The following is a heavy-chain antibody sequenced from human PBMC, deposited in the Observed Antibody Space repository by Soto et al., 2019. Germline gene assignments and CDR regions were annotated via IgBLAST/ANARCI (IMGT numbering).Heavy chain of an antibody. Sequence: EVHLVESGGGLVQPGGSLKLSCAASGFNFSGSAIHWVRQASGKGLEWVGRIRSRANNYATSSAASVKGRFKFSRDDSKNTAYLQMSTLKTEDTAVYYCNRGQGAPIGDYYDHSMDVWGQATTVTVSS. V-gene: IGHV3-73*02. CDR2: IRSRANNYAT. J-gene: IGHJ6*02. CDR3: NRGQGAPIGDYYDHSMDV. D-gene: IGHD2-2*02. CDR1: GFNFSGSA.